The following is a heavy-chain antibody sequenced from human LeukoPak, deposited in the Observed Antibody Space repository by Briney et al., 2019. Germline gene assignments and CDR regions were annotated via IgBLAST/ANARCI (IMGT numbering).Heavy chain of an antibody. Sequence: GGSLRLSCAASGFTFSSYWMSWVRQAPGKGLEWVANIKQDGSEKYYVDSVKGRFTISRDNTKNSLYLQMNSLRAEDTAVYYCAKVYSSGWFFDYWGQGTLVTVSS. CDR1: GFTFSSYW. CDR2: IKQDGSEK. D-gene: IGHD6-19*01. V-gene: IGHV3-7*03. CDR3: AKVYSSGWFFDY. J-gene: IGHJ4*02.